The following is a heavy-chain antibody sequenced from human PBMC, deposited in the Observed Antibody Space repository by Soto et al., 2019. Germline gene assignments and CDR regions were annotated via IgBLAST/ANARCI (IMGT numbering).Heavy chain of an antibody. D-gene: IGHD3-22*01. V-gene: IGHV4-34*01. CDR3: AREGKYYYDSSGYYFDASDI. J-gene: IGHJ3*02. CDR2: INHSGST. Sequence: SETLSLTCAVYGGSFSGYYWSWIRQPPGKGLEWIGEINHSGSTNYNPSLKSRVTISVDTSKNQFSLKLSSVTAADTAVYYCAREGKYYYDSSGYYFDASDIWGQGTMVTVS. CDR1: GGSFSGYY.